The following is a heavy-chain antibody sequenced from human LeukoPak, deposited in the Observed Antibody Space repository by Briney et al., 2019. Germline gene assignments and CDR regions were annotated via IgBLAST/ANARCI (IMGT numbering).Heavy chain of an antibody. CDR1: GFTSNRNA. D-gene: IGHD6-19*01. CDR2: IGGSGDKT. V-gene: IGHV3-23*01. CDR3: VRRGDASSGWGDHDF. J-gene: IGHJ4*02. Sequence: GSLRLSCAASGFTSNRNAISWVRQAPGKGLEWVSTIGGSGDKTFYADSVKGRFTISRDNSKNMVHLQMNSLTGEDTALYYCVRRGDASSGWGDHDFWGQGALVTVSS.